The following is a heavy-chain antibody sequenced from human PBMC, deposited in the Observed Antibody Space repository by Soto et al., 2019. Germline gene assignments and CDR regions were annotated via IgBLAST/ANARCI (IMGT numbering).Heavy chain of an antibody. Sequence: GESLKISCNGSGYSFTSYWIGWVRQMPGKGLEWMGIIYPGDSDTRYSPSFQGQVTISADKSISTAYLQWSSLKASDTAMYYCASFPVELLVWYYYYGMDVWGQGTTVTVSS. J-gene: IGHJ6*02. D-gene: IGHD1-26*01. CDR3: ASFPVELLVWYYYYGMDV. CDR2: IYPGDSDT. CDR1: GYSFTSYW. V-gene: IGHV5-51*01.